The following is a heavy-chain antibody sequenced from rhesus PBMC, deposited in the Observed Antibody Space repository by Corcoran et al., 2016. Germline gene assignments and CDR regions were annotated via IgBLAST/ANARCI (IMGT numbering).Heavy chain of an antibody. V-gene: IGHV2-95*01. Sequence: QVTLKESGPALVTPTQTLTMTCTLSGFSIRTTGTGLGWIRQHPGKSLELLTSIYWNNCKNYSTSLKSRLTITKETSKNQLVLTMTNMDPVDTATYYCARVPGVKSDDYWVQGVLVTVSS. CDR1: GFSIRTTGTG. J-gene: IGHJ4*01. D-gene: IGHD3-16*01. CDR2: IYWNNCK. CDR3: ARVPGVKSDDY.